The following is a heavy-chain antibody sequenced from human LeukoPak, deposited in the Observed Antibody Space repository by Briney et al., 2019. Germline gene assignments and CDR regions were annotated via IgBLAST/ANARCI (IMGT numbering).Heavy chain of an antibody. D-gene: IGHD3-22*01. J-gene: IGHJ4*02. CDR3: AKDLDSSGYYLGENFDY. CDR2: ISGSGGRT. CDR1: GFTFSSYA. V-gene: IGHV3-23*01. Sequence: GESLKISCAASGFTFSSYAMNWVRQAPGKGLEWVAMISGSGGRTYYADSVKGRFTISRDNSKNTLYLQMNSLRAEDKAVYYCAKDLDSSGYYLGENFDYWGQGTLVTVSS.